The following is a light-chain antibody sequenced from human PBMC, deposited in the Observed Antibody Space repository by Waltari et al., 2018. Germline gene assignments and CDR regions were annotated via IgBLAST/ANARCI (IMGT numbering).Light chain of an antibody. Sequence: DIQMTQSPSTLSPSVGDTVTITCRASQSISDYLAWYQQKPGEAPKLLIYDDSTLKNGVPSRFSGSVSGTEFTLTISSLQPDDFATYYCQHYSGFSSRTFGQGTKVDIK. V-gene: IGKV1-5*01. J-gene: IGKJ1*01. CDR2: DDS. CDR1: QSISDY. CDR3: QHYSGFSSRT.